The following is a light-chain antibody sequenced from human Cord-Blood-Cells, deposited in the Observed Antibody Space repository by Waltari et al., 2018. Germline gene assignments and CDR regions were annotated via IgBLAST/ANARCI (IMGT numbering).Light chain of an antibody. CDR3: QQSYSTLLCT. Sequence: DIQLPPSPSSLSATVGPRVTITCRASHSISSYLNWYQQKPGKAPKLRIYAASSLQSGVPSRFSGSGSGTEFTLTISSLQPQYFATYYCQQSYSTLLCTFGPGTKVDIK. CDR1: HSISSY. V-gene: IGKV1-39*01. CDR2: AAS. J-gene: IGKJ3*01.